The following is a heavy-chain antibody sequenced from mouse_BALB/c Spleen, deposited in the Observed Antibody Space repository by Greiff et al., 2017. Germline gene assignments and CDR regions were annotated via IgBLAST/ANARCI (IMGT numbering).Heavy chain of an antibody. J-gene: IGHJ4*01. D-gene: IGHD1-1*01. CDR2: ISYSGST. Sequence: EVQLQQSGPGLVKPSQSLSLTCTVTGYSITSDYAWNWIRQFPGNKLEWMGYISYSGSTSYNPSLKSRISITRDTSKNQFFLQLNSVTTEDTATYYCARYGLLRAMDYWGQGTSVTVSS. CDR1: GYSITSDYA. CDR3: ARYGLLRAMDY. V-gene: IGHV3-2*02.